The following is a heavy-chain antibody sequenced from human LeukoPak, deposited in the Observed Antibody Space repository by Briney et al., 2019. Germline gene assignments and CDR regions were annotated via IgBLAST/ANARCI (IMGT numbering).Heavy chain of an antibody. J-gene: IGHJ4*02. V-gene: IGHV3-11*06. CDR2: ITNSGNSK. CDR1: GFTVSSNY. CDR3: ARTRSSGYLTSDY. D-gene: IGHD3-22*01. Sequence: GGSLRLSCAASGFTVSSNYMSWVRQAPGKGLEWVSYITNSGNSKSYADSVKGRFTISRDNTKNSLYLQMNGLRAEDTAVYYCARTRSSGYLTSDYWGQGILVTVSS.